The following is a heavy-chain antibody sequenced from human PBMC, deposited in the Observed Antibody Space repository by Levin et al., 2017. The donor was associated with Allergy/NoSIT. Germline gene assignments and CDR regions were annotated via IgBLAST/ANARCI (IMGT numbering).Heavy chain of an antibody. J-gene: IGHJ6*02. V-gene: IGHV4-59*01. CDR2: IHYSEST. Sequence: SETLSLTCTVSGGSINSYFWSWIRQPPGKDLEWIGHIHYSESTNYNPSLRSRVSMSIDTSKNQVSLTVRSVTAADTAVYYCARDRVIVGSTNYYYGMDVWGQGIMVTVS. D-gene: IGHD1-26*01. CDR3: ARDRVIVGSTNYYYGMDV. CDR1: GGSINSYF.